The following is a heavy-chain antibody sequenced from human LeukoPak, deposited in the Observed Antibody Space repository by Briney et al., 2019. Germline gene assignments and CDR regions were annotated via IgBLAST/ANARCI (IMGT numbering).Heavy chain of an antibody. J-gene: IGHJ6*03. V-gene: IGHV1-18*01. CDR1: GYTFTSYG. CDR3: ARVARGSYYYYYYMDV. D-gene: IGHD1-26*01. Sequence: GASVKVSCKASGYTFTSYGISWVRQAPGQGLEWMGWISAYNGNTNYPQKLQGRVTMTTDTPTSTAYMELRSLRSDDTAVYYCARVARGSYYYYYYMDVWGKGTTVTVSS. CDR2: ISAYNGNT.